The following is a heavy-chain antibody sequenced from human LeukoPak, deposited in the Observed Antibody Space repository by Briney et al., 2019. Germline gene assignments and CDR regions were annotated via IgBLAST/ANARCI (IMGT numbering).Heavy chain of an antibody. CDR2: IDGDGSSR. CDR1: GFTFSSYG. V-gene: IGHV3-74*01. CDR3: ARILEGYYYFGLDV. D-gene: IGHD3/OR15-3a*01. Sequence: GGSLRLSCAASGFTFSSYGMHWVRQVPGKGLEWVSRIDGDGSSRSYADSVQGRFTISRDNGKKTVFLQMNSLSAEDTAVYYCARILEGYYYFGLDVWGQGTTVIVSS. J-gene: IGHJ6*02.